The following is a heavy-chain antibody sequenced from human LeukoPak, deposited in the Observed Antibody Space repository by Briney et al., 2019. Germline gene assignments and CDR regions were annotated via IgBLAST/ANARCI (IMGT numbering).Heavy chain of an antibody. CDR1: GFTFSSYA. D-gene: IGHD3-3*02. J-gene: IGHJ4*02. CDR2: IIGSGSST. Sequence: PGGSLRLSCAASGFTFSSYAMSWVRQAPGKGLEWVSAIIGSGSSTYYADSVKGRFTISRDNSKNTLFLQMNSLRAEDTAVYYCAKDGTYYHDPGTFDYWGQGTLVTVSS. V-gene: IGHV3-23*01. CDR3: AKDGTYYHDPGTFDY.